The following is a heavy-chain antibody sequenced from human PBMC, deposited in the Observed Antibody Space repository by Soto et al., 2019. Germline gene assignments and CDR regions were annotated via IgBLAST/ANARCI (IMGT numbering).Heavy chain of an antibody. CDR3: ARRASAFDV. Sequence: QVQLVQSGAEVKKPGSSVKVSCKASGGTFNSYDIHWVRQAPGQGLEWMGRIIPSLGSPNYAQALQGRLTITATVATRTAYMEPTSLKSGDTAIYYCARRASAFDVWGQGTVVNVSS. CDR2: IIPSLGSP. V-gene: IGHV1-69*11. J-gene: IGHJ3*01. CDR1: GGTFNSYD.